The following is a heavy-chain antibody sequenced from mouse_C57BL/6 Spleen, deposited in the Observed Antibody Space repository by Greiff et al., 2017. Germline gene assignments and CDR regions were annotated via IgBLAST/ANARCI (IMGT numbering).Heavy chain of an antibody. Sequence: VQLQQSGAELMKPGASVKLSCKATGYTFTGYWIEWVKQRPGHGLEWIGEILPGSGSTNYTEKFKGKATFTADTSSNTAYMQLSSLTTEDTAIYYCARWAYGMYEYWGQGTPRTVSA. D-gene: IGHD2-14*01. CDR1: GYTFTGYW. CDR2: ILPGSGST. J-gene: IGHJ3*01. V-gene: IGHV1-9*01. CDR3: ARWAYGMYEY.